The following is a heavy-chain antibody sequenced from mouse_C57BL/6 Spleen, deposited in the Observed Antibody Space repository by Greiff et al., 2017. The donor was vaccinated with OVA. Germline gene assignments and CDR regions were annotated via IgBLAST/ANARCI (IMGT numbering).Heavy chain of an antibody. CDR1: GYTFTDYY. CDR2: IYPGSGHT. Sequence: QVQLQQSGAELVRPGASVKLSCKASGYTFTDYYINWVKQRPGQGLEWIARIYPGSGHTYYNEKFKGKATLTAEKSSSTAYMQLSSLTSEDSAVYFCAREEEGDYWGPGTTLTVSS. J-gene: IGHJ2*01. CDR3: AREEEGDY. V-gene: IGHV1-76*01.